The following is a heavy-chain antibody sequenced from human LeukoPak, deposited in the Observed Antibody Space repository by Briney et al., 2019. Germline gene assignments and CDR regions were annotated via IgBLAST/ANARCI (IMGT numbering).Heavy chain of an antibody. J-gene: IGHJ4*02. D-gene: IGHD1-14*01. V-gene: IGHV3-7*01. CDR2: IQQEGSEI. CDR1: GFTFSNYW. Sequence: GGSLRLSCVAFGFTFSNYWMNWVRQAPGKGLEWVASIQQEGSEIYYVDSVKGRFTISRDNAKKSLYLQMNSLRVEDTAVYYCASRRGGIWGQGTLVTVSS. CDR3: ASRRGGI.